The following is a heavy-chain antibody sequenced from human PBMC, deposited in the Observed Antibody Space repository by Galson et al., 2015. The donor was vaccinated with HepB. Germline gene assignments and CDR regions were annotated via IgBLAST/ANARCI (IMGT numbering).Heavy chain of an antibody. Sequence: SLRLSCAASGFTFSRYGMHWVRQAPGKGLEWITAIAYHGSNKYYADSVKGRFTISRDTSKNTLYLQMDSLRPEDTAVYFCTTETPYYDSWSAYSRFYYYMDVWGKGTTVTVSS. CDR1: GFTFSRYG. CDR3: TTETPYYDSWSAYSRFYYYMDV. V-gene: IGHV3-30*03. CDR2: IAYHGSNK. D-gene: IGHD3-3*01. J-gene: IGHJ6*03.